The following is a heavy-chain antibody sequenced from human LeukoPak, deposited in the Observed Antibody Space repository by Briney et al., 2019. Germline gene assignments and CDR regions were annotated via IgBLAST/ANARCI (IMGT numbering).Heavy chain of an antibody. V-gene: IGHV5-51*01. D-gene: IGHD1-26*01. CDR1: GYNFPNYW. CDR2: IYPGDSDA. Sequence: GESLKISCRASGYNFPNYWIVWVRQMPTKGLELMGIIYPGDSDARYSPSLQGQVTISADKSISTAYPQWSSLKASDTAMYYCARHTTPVYVGGVDIWGQGTLVTVSS. J-gene: IGHJ4*02. CDR3: ARHTTPVYVGGVDI.